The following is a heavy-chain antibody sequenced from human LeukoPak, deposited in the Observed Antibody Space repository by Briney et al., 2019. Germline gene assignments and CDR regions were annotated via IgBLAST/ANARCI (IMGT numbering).Heavy chain of an antibody. Sequence: QTGGSLRLSCAASGFTVSGNHMSWVRQSPEKGLEWVAIIESSGGMVYAKSVKGRFTISRDNSKNTVSLQLNSLRAEDTAMYYCARATYSRYWYFDPWGRGTLVTVSS. CDR1: GFTVSGNH. V-gene: IGHV3-66*01. D-gene: IGHD1-26*01. CDR2: IESSGGM. CDR3: ARATYSRYWYFDP. J-gene: IGHJ2*01.